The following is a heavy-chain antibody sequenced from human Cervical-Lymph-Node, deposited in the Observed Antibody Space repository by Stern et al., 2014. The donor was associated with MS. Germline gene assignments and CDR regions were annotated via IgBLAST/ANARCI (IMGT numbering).Heavy chain of an antibody. CDR2: ISSSSSHI. V-gene: IGHV3-21*01. D-gene: IGHD6-19*01. CDR3: ARDAERGLSWLVRGEFDY. Sequence: EVQLEESGGGLVKPGGSLRLSCAASGFTFSSYRMNWVRQAPGKGLEWVSSISSSSSHIYYADSVKGRFTISRDNAKNSLYLQMNSLRAEDTAVYYCARDAERGLSWLVRGEFDYWGQGTLVTVYS. J-gene: IGHJ4*02. CDR1: GFTFSSYR.